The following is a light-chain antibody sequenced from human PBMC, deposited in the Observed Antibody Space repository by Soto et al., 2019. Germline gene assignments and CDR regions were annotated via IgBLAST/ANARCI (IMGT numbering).Light chain of an antibody. Sequence: QSALTQPASGSGSPGQSSSISCTETSSDVGGYNYVSWYQQHPGKAPKLMIYDVSNRPSGVSNRFSGSKSGNTASLTISGLQTEDEADYYRSSYTSSSTRVFGTGTKVTVL. V-gene: IGLV2-14*03. CDR1: SSDVGGYNY. J-gene: IGLJ1*01. CDR2: DVS. CDR3: SSYTSSSTRV.